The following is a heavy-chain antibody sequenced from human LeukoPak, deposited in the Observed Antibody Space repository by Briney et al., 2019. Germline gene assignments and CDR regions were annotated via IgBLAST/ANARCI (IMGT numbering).Heavy chain of an antibody. CDR2: IYYSGST. D-gene: IGHD1-26*01. V-gene: IGHV4-39*07. J-gene: IGHJ6*03. CDR3: ARVQRTEEGGYSYYYIDV. Sequence: PSETLSLTCTVSGGSISSSSYYWGWIRQPPGKGLEWIGSIYYSGSTYYNPSLKSRVTISVDTSKNQFFLKLSSVTAADTAVYYCARVQRTEEGGYSYYYIDVWGKGTTVTVSS. CDR1: GGSISSSSYY.